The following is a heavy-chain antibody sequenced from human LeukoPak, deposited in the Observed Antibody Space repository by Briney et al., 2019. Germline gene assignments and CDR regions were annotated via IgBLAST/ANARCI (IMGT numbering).Heavy chain of an antibody. D-gene: IGHD3-22*01. V-gene: IGHV1-2*02. CDR3: ARHHYYYDSSGYPSY. CDR1: GYTFTGYY. J-gene: IGHJ4*02. CDR2: INPNSGGT. Sequence: VASVKVSCKASGYTFTGYYMHWVRQAPGQGLEWMGWINPNSGGTNYAQKFQGRVTMTRDTSISTAYMDLSRLRSDDTAVYYCARHHYYYDSSGYPSYWGQGTLVTVSS.